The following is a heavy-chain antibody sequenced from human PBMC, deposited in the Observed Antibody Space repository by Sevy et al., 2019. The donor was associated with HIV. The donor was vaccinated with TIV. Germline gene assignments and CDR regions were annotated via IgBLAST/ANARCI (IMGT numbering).Heavy chain of an antibody. V-gene: IGHV3-11*01. CDR1: GFIFTDYY. Sequence: GGPLRLSCEASGFIFTDYYMTWIRQAPGKGLEWLSYISTSGNNIHYADSVKGRFAVSRDNAKNSLYLQMNSLRAEDTAVYYCARHVRWLGDAFDIWGHGAMVTVSS. D-gene: IGHD3-10*02. CDR3: ARHVRWLGDAFDI. CDR2: ISTSGNNI. J-gene: IGHJ3*02.